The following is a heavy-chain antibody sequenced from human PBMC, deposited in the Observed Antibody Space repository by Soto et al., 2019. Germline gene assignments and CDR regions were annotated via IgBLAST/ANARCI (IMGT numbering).Heavy chain of an antibody. D-gene: IGHD2-2*01. CDR3: ATSFIVVVPAATNWFDP. Sequence: PSETLSLTCTVSGGSISGSSYYWGWIRQPPGKGLEWIGSIYYSGSTYYNPSLKSRVTISVDTSKNQFSLRLSSVTAADTAVYYCATSFIVVVPAATNWFDPSGQGTLVTVSS. CDR1: GGSISGSSYY. J-gene: IGHJ5*02. CDR2: IYYSGST. V-gene: IGHV4-39*01.